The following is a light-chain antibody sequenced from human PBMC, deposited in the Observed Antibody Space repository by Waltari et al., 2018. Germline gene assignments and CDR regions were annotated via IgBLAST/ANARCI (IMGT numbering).Light chain of an antibody. CDR1: QSISSN. V-gene: IGKV3-15*01. J-gene: IGKJ1*01. CDR2: DAS. Sequence: EIVLTQSPATLPSSPGERATLSCRASQSISSNLAWYQHRPGQAPRLLIYDASTRATGIPARFSGSGSGTEFTLTISSLQSEDFALYYCQQYNNWPQTFGQGTKVEIE. CDR3: QQYNNWPQT.